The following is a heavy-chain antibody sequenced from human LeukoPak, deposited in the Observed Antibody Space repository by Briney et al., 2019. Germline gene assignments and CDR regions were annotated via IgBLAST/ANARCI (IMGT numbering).Heavy chain of an antibody. CDR1: GFTFSSYG. D-gene: IGHD5-18*01. Sequence: PGGSLRLSCAASGFTFSSYGMHWVRQAPGKGLEWVAFIRYDGSNKYSADSVKGRFPISRDNSKYTLYLQMNSLRAEDTAVYYCACGYSDVADFDYWGQGTLVTVSS. V-gene: IGHV3-30*02. CDR3: ACGYSDVADFDY. J-gene: IGHJ4*02. CDR2: IRYDGSNK.